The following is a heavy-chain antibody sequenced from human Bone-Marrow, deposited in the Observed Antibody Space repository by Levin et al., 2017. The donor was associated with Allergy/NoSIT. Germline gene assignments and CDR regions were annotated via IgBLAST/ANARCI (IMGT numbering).Heavy chain of an antibody. D-gene: IGHD3-10*02. CDR1: GFTFSDYY. V-gene: IGHV3-11*05. J-gene: IGHJ2*01. CDR3: ARVRITMIGTGWYFDL. CDR2: ISSSSSYT. Sequence: LSLTCAASGFTFSDYYMSWIRQAPGKGLEWVSYISSSSSYTNYADSVKGRFTISRDNAKNSLYLQMNSLRAEDTAVYYCARVRITMIGTGWYFDLWGRGTLVTVSS.